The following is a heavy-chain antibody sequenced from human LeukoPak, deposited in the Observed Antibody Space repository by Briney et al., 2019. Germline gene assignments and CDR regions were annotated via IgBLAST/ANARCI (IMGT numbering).Heavy chain of an antibody. J-gene: IGHJ3*02. CDR1: GGSINSYY. CDR2: IYINGST. CDR3: ARAYGDYESGYDAFDI. V-gene: IGHV4-4*07. Sequence: SETLSLTCTVSGGSINSYYWSWIRQPAGKGLEWVGRIYINGSTNYNPSLKSRVTMSVDTSKNQFSLKLSSVTAADTAVYYCARAYGDYESGYDAFDIWGQGTMVTVSS. D-gene: IGHD4-17*01.